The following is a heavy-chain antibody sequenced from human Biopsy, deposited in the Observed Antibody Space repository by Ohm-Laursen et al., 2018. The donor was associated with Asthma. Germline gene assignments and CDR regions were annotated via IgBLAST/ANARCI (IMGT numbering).Heavy chain of an antibody. Sequence: SLRLSCTASGFTFSTYGMHWVRQAPGKGLEWVAFIAWDGINSYYADSVKGRFTISRDNSRNTLYLQKNSLRADDTAVYYCARAGESDLVGGLDVWGQGTMVIVSS. D-gene: IGHD2-21*01. CDR1: GFTFSTYG. J-gene: IGHJ3*01. CDR2: IAWDGINS. CDR3: ARAGESDLVGGLDV. V-gene: IGHV3-30*03.